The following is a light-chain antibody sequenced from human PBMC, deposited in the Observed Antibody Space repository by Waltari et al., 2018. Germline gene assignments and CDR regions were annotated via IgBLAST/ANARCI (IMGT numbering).Light chain of an antibody. CDR3: QSYDSSNPWV. Sequence: NFMLTQPHSVSESPGKTLTISCTRSSGSIDSNYFQRYQQRPGSSPTTLIHEDNQRPSGVPDRFSGSIDSSSNSASLTISGLKTEDEADYYCQSYDSSNPWVFGGGTKLTVL. V-gene: IGLV6-57*01. CDR2: EDN. CDR1: SGSIDSNY. J-gene: IGLJ3*02.